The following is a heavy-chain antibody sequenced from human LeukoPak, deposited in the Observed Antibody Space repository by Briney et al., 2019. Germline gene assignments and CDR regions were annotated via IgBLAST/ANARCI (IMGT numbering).Heavy chain of an antibody. Sequence: SETLSLTCAVYGGSFSGYYWNWIRQPSGKGLEWIGEINHSGSTNHNPSLKSRVTMSVDMSKNQFFLKLSSVTAADTAVYYCARRAYFYASGSLNWFDPWGQGTLVTVSS. V-gene: IGHV4-34*01. CDR3: ARRAYFYASGSLNWFDP. CDR2: INHSGST. CDR1: GGSFSGYY. D-gene: IGHD3-10*01. J-gene: IGHJ5*02.